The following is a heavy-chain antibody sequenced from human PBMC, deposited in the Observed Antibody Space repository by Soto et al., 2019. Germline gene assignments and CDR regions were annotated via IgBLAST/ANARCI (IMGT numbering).Heavy chain of an antibody. D-gene: IGHD2-15*01. CDR3: ARVAVAARPRWYNWFDP. CDR2: MNPNSGET. Sequence: QEQLVHSGAEVKKPGASVKVSCKTSGYTFTDYDINWVRQATGQGLEWIGWMNPNSGETGYAQKVQGRVTMTRSASLSTAYLELSSLRSEDTAVYYCARVAVAARPRWYNWFDPWGQGTLVTVSS. V-gene: IGHV1-8*01. J-gene: IGHJ5*02. CDR1: GYTFTDYD.